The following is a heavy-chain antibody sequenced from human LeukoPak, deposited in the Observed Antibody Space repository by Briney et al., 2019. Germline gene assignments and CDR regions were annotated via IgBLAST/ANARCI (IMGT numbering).Heavy chain of an antibody. V-gene: IGHV4-59*01. CDR2: IYYSGST. CDR3: ARDQGYWVEGYFDY. J-gene: IGHJ4*02. CDR1: GGSISSYY. Sequence: MSSETLSLTCTVSGGSISSYYWSWIRQPPGKGLEWIGYIYYSGSTNYNPSLKSRVTISVDTSKNQFSLKLSSVTAADTAVYYCARDQGYWVEGYFDYWGQGTLVTVSS. D-gene: IGHD6-13*01.